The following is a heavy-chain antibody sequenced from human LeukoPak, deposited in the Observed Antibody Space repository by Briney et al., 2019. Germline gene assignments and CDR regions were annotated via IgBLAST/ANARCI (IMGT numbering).Heavy chain of an antibody. CDR2: IYYSGST. J-gene: IGHJ4*02. V-gene: IGHV4-39*07. CDR3: ARGFYDSRGYSEPFDY. CDR1: GGSISSSYYY. D-gene: IGHD3-22*01. Sequence: SETLSLTCTVSGGSISSSYYYWGWIRQPPGKGLEWIGSIYYSGSTDYNPTLKSRVTISVDTSKKQLSLKLRSVAAADTAVYYCARGFYDSRGYSEPFDYWGQGTLVTVSS.